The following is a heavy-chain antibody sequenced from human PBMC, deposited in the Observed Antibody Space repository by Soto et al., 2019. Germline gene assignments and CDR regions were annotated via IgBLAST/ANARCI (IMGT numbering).Heavy chain of an antibody. CDR3: AHRHYAILTGYYYAYFDY. D-gene: IGHD3-9*01. Sequence: QITLKESGPTLVKPTQTLTLTCTFSGFSLSTSGVGVGWIRQPPGKALEWLALIYWDDDKRYSPSLKSRLTITKDTSKTQVVLTMTNMDPVDTATYYCAHRHYAILTGYYYAYFDYWGQGTLVTVSS. CDR1: GFSLSTSGVG. CDR2: IYWDDDK. V-gene: IGHV2-5*02. J-gene: IGHJ4*02.